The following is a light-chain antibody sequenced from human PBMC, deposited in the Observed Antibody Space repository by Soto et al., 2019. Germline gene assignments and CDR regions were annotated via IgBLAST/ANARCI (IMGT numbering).Light chain of an antibody. Sequence: EVVMTQSPATLSVSPGERATLSCRASQSIRTDLAWYQQKPGQAPSLLIFSASTRATGVPARFSGSGSGTEFTLTISSLQSEDFAVYYCQQYGSSSLTFGGGTKVDI. V-gene: IGKV3-15*01. CDR1: QSIRTD. CDR2: SAS. CDR3: QQYGSSSLT. J-gene: IGKJ4*01.